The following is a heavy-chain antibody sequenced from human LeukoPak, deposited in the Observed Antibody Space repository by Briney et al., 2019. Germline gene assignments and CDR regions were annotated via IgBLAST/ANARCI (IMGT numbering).Heavy chain of an antibody. V-gene: IGHV3-23*01. CDR3: AKFPNYYDSSGYLP. CDR2: ISGSGGST. D-gene: IGHD3-22*01. CDR1: GFTFSSYA. J-gene: IGHJ4*02. Sequence: GGSLRLSCAASGFTFSSYAMSWVRQAPGKGLEWVSAISGSGGSTYYADSVKGRFTISRDNSKNTLYLQMNSLRAEDTAVYYCAKFPNYYDSSGYLPWGQGTLVTASS.